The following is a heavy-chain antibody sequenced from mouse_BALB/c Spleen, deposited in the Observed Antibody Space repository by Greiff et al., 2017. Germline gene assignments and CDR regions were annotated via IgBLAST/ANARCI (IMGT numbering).Heavy chain of an antibody. V-gene: IGHV2-2*02. J-gene: IGHJ1*01. CDR3: AITGGYWYFDV. Sequence: VQVVESGPGLVQPSQSLSITCTVSGFSLTSYGVHWVRQSPGKGLEWLGVIWSGGSTDYNAAFISRLSISKDNSKSQVFFKMNSLQANDTAIYYCAITGGYWYFDVWGAGTTVTVSS. CDR1: GFSLTSYG. D-gene: IGHD4-1*01. CDR2: IWSGGST.